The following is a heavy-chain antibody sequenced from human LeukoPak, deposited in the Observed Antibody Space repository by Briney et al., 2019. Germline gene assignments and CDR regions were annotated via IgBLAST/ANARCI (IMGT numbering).Heavy chain of an antibody. CDR1: GFTISNAW. J-gene: IGHJ6*02. CDR2: IKSKTDGGTT. Sequence: GGSLRLSCAASGFTISNAWMNWVRQAPGKGLEWVSRIKSKTDGGTTDYAAPVKGRFTISRDDSKNTLYLQMNSLKTEDTAIYYCTTGGSPHYYYYGMDVWGQGTTVTVSS. V-gene: IGHV3-15*07. CDR3: TTGGSPHYYYYGMDV. D-gene: IGHD5-12*01.